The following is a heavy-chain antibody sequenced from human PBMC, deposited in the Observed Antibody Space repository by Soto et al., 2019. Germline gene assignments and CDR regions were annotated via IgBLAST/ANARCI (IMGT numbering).Heavy chain of an antibody. CDR1: GFTFSSYS. CDR2: ISSSSSFI. Sequence: GVSLRLSCAASGFTFSSYSMNWVRQAPGKGLEWVSSISSSSSFIYYADSVKGRFTISRDNAKNSLYLQMNSLRAEDTAVYYCARVGYDYIWGSYRSNYFDYWGQGTLVTVSS. J-gene: IGHJ4*02. D-gene: IGHD3-16*02. V-gene: IGHV3-21*01. CDR3: ARVGYDYIWGSYRSNYFDY.